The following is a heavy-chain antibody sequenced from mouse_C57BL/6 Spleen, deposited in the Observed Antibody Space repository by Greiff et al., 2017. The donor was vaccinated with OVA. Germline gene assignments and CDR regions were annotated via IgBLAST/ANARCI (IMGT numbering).Heavy chain of an antibody. CDR2: IDPNSGGT. CDR1: GYTFTSYW. CDR3: ARSGGGGNYVPYYFDY. J-gene: IGHJ2*01. Sequence: VQLQQPGAELVKPGASVKLSCKASGYTFTSYWMHWVKQRPGRGLEWIGRIDPNSGGTKYNEKFKSKATLTVDKPSSTAYMQLSSLTSEDSAVYYCARSGGGGNYVPYYFDYWGQGTTLTVSS. V-gene: IGHV1-72*01. D-gene: IGHD2-1*01.